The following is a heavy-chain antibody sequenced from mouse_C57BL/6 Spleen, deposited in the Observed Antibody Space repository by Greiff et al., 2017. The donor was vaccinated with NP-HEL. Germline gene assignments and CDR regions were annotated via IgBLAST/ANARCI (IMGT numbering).Heavy chain of an antibody. CDR3: AGGGYDWFAY. CDR1: GFTFSNYG. D-gene: IGHD2-2*01. J-gene: IGHJ3*01. CDR2: ISSGSSTI. V-gene: IGHV5-17*01. Sequence: DVKLQESGGGLVKPGGSLKLSCAASGFTFSNYGMHWVRQAPETGLEWVAYISSGSSTIYYADTVKGRFTISRDNAKNTLFLQMTSLRSEDTAMYYCAGGGYDWFAYWGQGTLVTVSA.